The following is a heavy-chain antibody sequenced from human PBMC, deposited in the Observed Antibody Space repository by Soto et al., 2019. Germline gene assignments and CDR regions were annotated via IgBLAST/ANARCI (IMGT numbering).Heavy chain of an antibody. CDR1: GFTFISSA. CDR3: AKDRDMEWSFDR. D-gene: IGHD3-3*01. Sequence: QVQLVESGGGVVQPGRSLTLSGAASGFTFISSAMHWVRLAPDKGLEWVAFISWDATVRYYADSVKGRFTIFRDNPKNTVYLQMSSLRTEDTALYYCAKDRDMEWSFDRWGQGTLVTVS. V-gene: IGHV3-30*18. J-gene: IGHJ4*02. CDR2: ISWDATVR.